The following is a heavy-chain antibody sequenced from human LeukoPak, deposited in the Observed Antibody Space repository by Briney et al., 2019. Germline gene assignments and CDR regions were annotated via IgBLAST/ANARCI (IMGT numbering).Heavy chain of an antibody. CDR1: GFIFSSYW. V-gene: IGHV3-7*01. D-gene: IGHD2-15*01. CDR3: AAIRNGYCSGGSCRYGMDV. Sequence: GGSLRLSCETSGFIFSSYWMNWVRQAPGKGLEWVANIKQGGNEKNYVDSVKGRFTISRDNARNSLYLQMNSLRAEDTAVYYCAAIRNGYCSGGSCRYGMDVWGQGTTVTVSS. CDR2: IKQGGNEK. J-gene: IGHJ6*02.